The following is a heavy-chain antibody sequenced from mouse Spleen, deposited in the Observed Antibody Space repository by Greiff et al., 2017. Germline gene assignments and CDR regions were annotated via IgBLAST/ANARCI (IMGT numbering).Heavy chain of an antibody. J-gene: IGHJ1*01. CDR3: EILYYGNSNWYFDV. CDR2: IYPGSGNT. Sequence: VQLQESGPELVKPGASVKISCKASGYTFTDYYINWVKQKPGQGLEWIGWIYPGSGNTKYNEKFKGKATLTVDTSSSTAYMQLSSLTSEDTAVYFCEILYYGNSNWYFDVWGAGTTVTVSS. CDR1: GYTFTDYY. D-gene: IGHD2-1*01. V-gene: IGHV1-84*02.